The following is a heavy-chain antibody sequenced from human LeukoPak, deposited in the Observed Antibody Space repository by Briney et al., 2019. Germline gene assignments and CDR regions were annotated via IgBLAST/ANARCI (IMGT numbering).Heavy chain of an antibody. V-gene: IGHV1-69*13. CDR3: ARSMEQLDYYYYYGMDV. CDR2: IIPIFGTA. J-gene: IGHJ6*02. Sequence: SVKVSCKASGGTFSSYAISWVRQAPGQGLEWMGGIIPIFGTANYAQKFQGRVTITADESTSTAYMELSSLRSEDTAVYYCARSMEQLDYYYYYGMDVWGQGTTVTVSS. CDR1: GGTFSSYA. D-gene: IGHD6-13*01.